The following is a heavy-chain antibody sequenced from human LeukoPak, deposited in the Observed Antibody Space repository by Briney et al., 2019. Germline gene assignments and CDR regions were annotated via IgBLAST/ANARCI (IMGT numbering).Heavy chain of an antibody. J-gene: IGHJ4*02. CDR1: GYTFTGYY. D-gene: IGHD5-12*01. Sequence: GSVKVSCKASGYTFTGYYMHWVRQAPGQGLEWMGWINPNSGSTNYAQKFQGRVTMTRDTSISTAYMELRRLTADDTAVYYCVSRYSNNNWGQGTLVTVSS. CDR2: INPNSGST. V-gene: IGHV1-2*02. CDR3: VSRYSNNN.